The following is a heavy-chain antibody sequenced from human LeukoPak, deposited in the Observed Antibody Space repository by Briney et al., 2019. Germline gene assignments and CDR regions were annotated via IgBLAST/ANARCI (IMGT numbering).Heavy chain of an antibody. D-gene: IGHD3-10*01. Sequence: ASVKVSCKASGYTFTGYYMHWVRQAPGQGLEWMGWINPNSGGTNYAQKFQGRVTMTRDTSISTAYMELSRLRSDDTAVYYCARQSTELWFGGLLAYFDYWGQGTLVTVSS. CDR1: GYTFTGYY. J-gene: IGHJ4*02. CDR2: INPNSGGT. V-gene: IGHV1-2*02. CDR3: ARQSTELWFGGLLAYFDY.